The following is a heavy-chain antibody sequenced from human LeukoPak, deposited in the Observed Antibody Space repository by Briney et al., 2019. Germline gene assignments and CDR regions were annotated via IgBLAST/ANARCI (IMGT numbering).Heavy chain of an antibody. CDR1: GGSISSYY. D-gene: IGHD3-10*01. V-gene: IGHV4-59*01. Sequence: NPSETLSLTCSVSGGSISSYYWSWIRQPPGKGLEWIAYIDYSGTTNHNPSLKSRVTISLDTPKNQFSLKLSSVTAADTAVYYCARATYYYGSGSPIPDYWGQGTLVTVSS. CDR3: ARATYYYGSGSPIPDY. J-gene: IGHJ4*02. CDR2: IDYSGTT.